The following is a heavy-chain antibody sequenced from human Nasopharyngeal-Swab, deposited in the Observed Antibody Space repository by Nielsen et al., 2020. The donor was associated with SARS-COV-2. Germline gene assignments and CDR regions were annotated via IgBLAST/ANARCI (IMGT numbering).Heavy chain of an antibody. CDR3: ARVLDYYDSSGYDTWDVFAL. Sequence: GESLKISCAASGFTFRSYWMHWVRQAPGKGLVWVARIKTDGSETSYADSVKGRFTISRDNAKNTLFLQMNSLRAEDTAVYYCARVLDYYDSSGYDTWDVFALWGQGTMVTASS. V-gene: IGHV3-74*01. CDR2: IKTDGSET. J-gene: IGHJ3*01. D-gene: IGHD3-22*01. CDR1: GFTFRSYW.